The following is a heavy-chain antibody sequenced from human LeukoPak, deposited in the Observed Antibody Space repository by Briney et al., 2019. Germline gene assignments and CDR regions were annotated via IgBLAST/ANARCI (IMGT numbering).Heavy chain of an antibody. CDR3: ARERARALAYGMDV. CDR2: VYSDGTT. V-gene: IGHV3-66*01. CDR1: GVTVSSNY. Sequence: GGSLRLSCVVPGVTVSSNYMCWVRQAPGKGLEWVSIVYSDGTTNYADSVKGRFTISRDNTKNTLYLQMNSLRAEDTAVYYCARERARALAYGMDVWGQGTTVTVSS. J-gene: IGHJ6*02.